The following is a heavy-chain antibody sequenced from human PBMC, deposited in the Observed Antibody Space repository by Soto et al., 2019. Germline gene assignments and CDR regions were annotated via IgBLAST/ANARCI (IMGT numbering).Heavy chain of an antibody. V-gene: IGHV3-33*01. D-gene: IGHD2-2*02. CDR3: ARELGYCSSTSGYKGYYGMDV. Sequence: QLQLVESGGGVVQPGRSLRLSCAASGFTFSSYGMHWVRQAPCKGLEWVAVIWYDGSNKYYADSVKGRFIISRDNSKNALYLQVNSLRAGDMAVYYCARELGYCSSTSGYKGYYGMDVWCHGTTVTV. CDR2: IWYDGSNK. CDR1: GFTFSSYG. J-gene: IGHJ6*02.